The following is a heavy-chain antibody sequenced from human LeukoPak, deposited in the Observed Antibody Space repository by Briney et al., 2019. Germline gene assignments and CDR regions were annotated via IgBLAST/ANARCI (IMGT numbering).Heavy chain of an antibody. CDR3: ARGDSLGATMSDLDY. V-gene: IGHV3-7*01. CDR1: GFTFTNDF. CDR2: MKVDGSDI. J-gene: IGHJ4*02. D-gene: IGHD1-26*01. Sequence: GGSLRLSCAASGFTFTNDFMTWVRQAPGKGLEWVANMKVDGSDIHYVDSVKGRFTISSDNARNSLYLQMNSLRPEDTAVYYCARGDSLGATMSDLDYWGLGTLDTVSS.